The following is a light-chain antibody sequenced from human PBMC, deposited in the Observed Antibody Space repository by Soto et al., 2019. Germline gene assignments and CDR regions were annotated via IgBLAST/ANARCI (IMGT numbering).Light chain of an antibody. CDR2: GAS. J-gene: IGKJ1*01. V-gene: IGKV3-15*01. CDR3: QQYNNWAPWT. Sequence: EIVMTQSPATLSVSPGERATLSCRASQSDSSNLAWYQQKPGQAPRLLIYGASTSATGIPARFSGSGSGTEFTLTISSLQSEDFAVYYCQQYNNWAPWTFGQGTKVEIK. CDR1: QSDSSN.